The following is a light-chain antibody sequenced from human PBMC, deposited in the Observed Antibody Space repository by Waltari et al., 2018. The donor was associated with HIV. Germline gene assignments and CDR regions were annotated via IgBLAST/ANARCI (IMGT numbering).Light chain of an antibody. CDR3: QQYGHSPWT. J-gene: IGKJ1*01. CDR1: QSVGGSY. CDR2: DTS. V-gene: IGKV3-20*01. Sequence: EIVLTQSPGTLSLSPGERATLSCRASQSVGGSYLAWYQQKHGQAPRLLIYDTSRRATGIPERFSGSGSGTDFTLTISRLEPEDFAVYYCQQYGHSPWTFGQGTKVEIK.